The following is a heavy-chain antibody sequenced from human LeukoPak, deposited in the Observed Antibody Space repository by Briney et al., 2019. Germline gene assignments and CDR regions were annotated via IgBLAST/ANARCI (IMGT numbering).Heavy chain of an antibody. D-gene: IGHD3-22*01. J-gene: IGHJ4*02. Sequence: PSETLSLTCTVSGGSISLYYWSWIRQPPGKGLEWIGYVYYSESTNYNPSLKSRVTISVDTSKNQFSLKLSSVTAADTAVYHCARGLGYYDSSVGYWGQGTLVTVSS. CDR2: VYYSEST. CDR3: ARGLGYYDSSVGY. CDR1: GGSISLYY. V-gene: IGHV4-59*01.